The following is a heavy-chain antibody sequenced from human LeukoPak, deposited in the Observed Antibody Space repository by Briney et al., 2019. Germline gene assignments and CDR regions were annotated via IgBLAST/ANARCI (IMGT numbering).Heavy chain of an antibody. CDR1: GFTFSSYE. J-gene: IGHJ4*02. D-gene: IGHD3-22*01. CDR3: VNVYSSGYYRRPGDY. CDR2: INSNGGST. V-gene: IGHV3-64D*09. Sequence: GGSLRLSCSASGFTFSSYEMHWVRQAPGKGLEYVSAINSNGGSTDYADSVKGRFTISRDNSKNTLYLQMSSLTTEDTAVYYCVNVYSSGYYRRPGDYWGQGTLVTVSS.